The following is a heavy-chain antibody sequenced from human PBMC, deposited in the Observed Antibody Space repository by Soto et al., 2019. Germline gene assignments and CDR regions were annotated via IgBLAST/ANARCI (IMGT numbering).Heavy chain of an antibody. CDR1: GYTFTSHG. CDR3: VRDRLKWTYGHNYYYKYGMDV. J-gene: IGHJ6*02. CDR2: ISPYNGDT. D-gene: IGHD4-17*01. V-gene: IGHV1-18*04. Sequence: QVQLVQSGAEVKKPGASVKVSCKASGYTFTSHGISWVRQAPGQRLERMGRISPYNGDTNHAQKVQGRVTMTTDTSTSTAYMELRSLRSDDTAVYYCVRDRLKWTYGHNYYYKYGMDVWGQGTTVTVSS.